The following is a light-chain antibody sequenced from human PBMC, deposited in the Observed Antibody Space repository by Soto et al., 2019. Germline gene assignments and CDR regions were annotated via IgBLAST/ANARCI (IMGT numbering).Light chain of an antibody. Sequence: QSALTQPASVSGSPGQSITISCTGTSSDVGGYNYVSWYQQHPGKAPKLMIYEVSNRLSGVSNLFSGSKAGNTASLTISGLQAEDEADYYCISYTSSSTRGFGGGTKLTVL. V-gene: IGLV2-14*01. CDR3: ISYTSSSTRG. CDR2: EVS. CDR1: SSDVGGYNY. J-gene: IGLJ3*02.